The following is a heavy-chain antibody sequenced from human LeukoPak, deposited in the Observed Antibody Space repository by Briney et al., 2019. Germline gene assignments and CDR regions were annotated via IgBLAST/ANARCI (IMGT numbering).Heavy chain of an antibody. J-gene: IGHJ4*02. V-gene: IGHV4-31*03. D-gene: IGHD3-22*01. CDR1: GGSISSGGYY. CDR3: ARGHYDYYDSSGYHPLDFHY. CDR2: IYYSGST. Sequence: SQTLSLTCTVSGGSISSGGYYWSWIRQHPGKGLEWIGYIYYSGSTHYNPSLKSRVTISVDTSKNQFSLKLSSVTAADTAVYYCARGHYDYYDSSGYHPLDFHYWGQGTLVTVSS.